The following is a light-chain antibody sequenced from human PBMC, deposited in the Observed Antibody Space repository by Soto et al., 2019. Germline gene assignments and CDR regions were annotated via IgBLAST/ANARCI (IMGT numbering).Light chain of an antibody. CDR2: DVG. J-gene: IGLJ2*01. CDR3: SSYTSSSTVV. V-gene: IGLV2-14*01. CDR1: SSDVGGYNY. Sequence: QSALTQPASVSGSPGQSITISCTGSSSDVGGYNYVSWYQQYPGKAPKLMIYDVGNRPSGVSNRFSGSKSGNTASLTISGLQAEDEADYYCSSYTSSSTVVFGGGTQLTVL.